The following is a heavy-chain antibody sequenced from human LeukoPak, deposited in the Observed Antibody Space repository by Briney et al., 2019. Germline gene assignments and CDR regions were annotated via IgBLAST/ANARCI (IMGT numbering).Heavy chain of an antibody. J-gene: IGHJ4*02. V-gene: IGHV3-53*01. CDR1: GFTVSSNY. CDR2: IYSGGDT. D-gene: IGHD1-26*01. CDR3: ARWGLGPSFDY. Sequence: GGSLRLSCAASGFTVSSNYMNWVRQAPGKGLEWVSVIYSGGDTYYADSVKGRLTISRDNSKNTLYLQMNSLRAEDTAVYYCARWGLGPSFDYWGQGTRVTVSS.